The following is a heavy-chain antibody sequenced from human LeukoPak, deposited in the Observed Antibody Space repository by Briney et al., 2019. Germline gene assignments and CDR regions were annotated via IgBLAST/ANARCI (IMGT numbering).Heavy chain of an antibody. CDR1: GFTFSIYW. CDR2: INSDGGYT. CDR3: ARDSSYSTAI. D-gene: IGHD3-22*01. Sequence: GGSLRLSCAASGFTFSIYWMHWVRQAPGKGLVWVSHINSDGGYTTYADSVKGRFTIPRDNAKNTLYLQMNSLRAEDTAVYYCARDSSYSTAIWGQGTMVTVSS. J-gene: IGHJ3*02. V-gene: IGHV3-74*01.